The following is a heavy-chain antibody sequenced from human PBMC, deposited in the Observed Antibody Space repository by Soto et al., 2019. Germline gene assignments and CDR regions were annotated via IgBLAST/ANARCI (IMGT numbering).Heavy chain of an antibody. CDR1: GFTSSDHN. Sequence: EVQVVESGGGLVQPGGSLRLSCAASGFTSSDHNMDWVRQAPGKGLEWVGRTRSKANSYTTEYAASVRDRFTISTDDSKNSRYLQMNSLKTEDTAVYYCTRGASGTFDIWGQGTLVTVSS. V-gene: IGHV3-72*01. J-gene: IGHJ3*02. CDR2: TRSKANSYTT. CDR3: TRGASGTFDI.